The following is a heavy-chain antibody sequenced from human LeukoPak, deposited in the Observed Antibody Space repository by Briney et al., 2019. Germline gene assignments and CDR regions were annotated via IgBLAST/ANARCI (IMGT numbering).Heavy chain of an antibody. Sequence: QTGVSLRLSCAASGFPFSLYSMAGVRQAPGRGLDGVSTVGGRGGDRTFYADSVKGRFTVSRDNSRDTVYLQMNNLGADDTAISYCAKEGLLGGYFFDLWGQGAPVTVSS. J-gene: IGHJ4*02. CDR1: GFPFSLYS. V-gene: IGHV3-23*01. CDR3: AKEGLLGGYFFDL. D-gene: IGHD1-26*01. CDR2: VGGRGGDRT.